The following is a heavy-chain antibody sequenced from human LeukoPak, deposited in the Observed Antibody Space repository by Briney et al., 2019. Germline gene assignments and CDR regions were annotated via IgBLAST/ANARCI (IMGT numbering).Heavy chain of an antibody. D-gene: IGHD6-13*01. CDR2: IKEDGSEK. CDR1: GFTFSRLW. CDR3: ARDISPEKGQQLAN. V-gene: IGHV3-7*04. Sequence: GGSLRLSCAASGFTFSRLWMSWVRQAPGKGLEYVANIKEDGSEKYYVDFVKGGFTISSDNAKNSLYLQMSSLRVEDTAVYYCARDISPEKGQQLANWGQGTQVTVSS. J-gene: IGHJ4*02.